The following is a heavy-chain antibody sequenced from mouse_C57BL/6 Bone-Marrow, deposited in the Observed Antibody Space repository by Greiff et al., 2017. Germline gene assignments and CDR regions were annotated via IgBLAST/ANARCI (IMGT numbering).Heavy chain of an antibody. Sequence: QVQLQQSGAELVRPGASVTLSCKASGYTFTDYEMHWVKQTPVHGLEWIGAIDPETGGTAYNQKFKGKAILTADKSSSTAYMELLSLTSEDSLVYYCTLYGSYYCDYWGQGTTLTVSS. J-gene: IGHJ2*01. CDR3: TLYGSYYCDY. V-gene: IGHV1-15*01. CDR1: GYTFTDYE. D-gene: IGHD1-1*01. CDR2: IDPETGGT.